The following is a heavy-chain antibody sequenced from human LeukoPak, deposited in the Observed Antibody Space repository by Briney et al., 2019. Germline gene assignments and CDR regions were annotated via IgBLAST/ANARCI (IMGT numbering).Heavy chain of an antibody. J-gene: IGHJ6*03. CDR2: IFISGGT. V-gene: IGHV4-61*02. D-gene: IGHD3-9*01. Sequence: SETLSLTCTVSGDSITSGSYYWSWIRQPAGKGLEWIGRIFISGGTNYNPSLRSRVTMSLDTSKNQFSLKLYSVTAADTAVYYCARGGSTLHSAGGHDIEFYYYYMDVWGKGTTVTISS. CDR3: ARGGSTLHSAGGHDIEFYYYYMDV. CDR1: GDSITSGSYY.